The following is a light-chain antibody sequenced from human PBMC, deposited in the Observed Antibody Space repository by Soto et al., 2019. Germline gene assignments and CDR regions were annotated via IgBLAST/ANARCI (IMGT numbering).Light chain of an antibody. CDR1: SSDVGGYNY. J-gene: IGLJ2*01. V-gene: IGLV2-14*03. CDR2: DVT. Sequence: QSALTQPASVSGSPGQSITISCTGTSSDVGGYNYVSWYQQHPGKAAKLMIYDVTNRPSGVSNRFSGSKSGNTASLTISGLQAEDEADYYCSSYTSDNTLVFGGGTKLTVL. CDR3: SSYTSDNTLV.